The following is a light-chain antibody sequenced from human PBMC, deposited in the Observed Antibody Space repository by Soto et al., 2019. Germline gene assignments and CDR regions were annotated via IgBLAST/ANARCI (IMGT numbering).Light chain of an antibody. J-gene: IGKJ5*01. Sequence: ETVLTQSPGTLSLSPGERATLSCRSIQSISRSYLAWYQQKPGQAPRILIYDASNRATGIPARFSGSGSGTDFTLTISSLEPEDFAVYYCQQRSNWPPITFGQGTRLEIK. V-gene: IGKV3-11*01. CDR2: DAS. CDR3: QQRSNWPPIT. CDR1: QSISRSY.